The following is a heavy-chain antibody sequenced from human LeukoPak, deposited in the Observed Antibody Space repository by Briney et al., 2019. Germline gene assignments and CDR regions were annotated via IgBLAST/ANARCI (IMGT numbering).Heavy chain of an antibody. CDR3: ARGLIAAAGTGDYYYYMDV. D-gene: IGHD6-13*01. V-gene: IGHV1-8*01. Sequence: GASVKVSCKASGYTFTSYDINWVRQATGQGLEWMGWMNPNSGNTGYAQKFQGRVTMTRNTSISTAYMELSSLRSEDTAVYYCARGLIAAAGTGDYYYYMDVWDKGTTVTVSS. CDR2: MNPNSGNT. J-gene: IGHJ6*03. CDR1: GYTFTSYD.